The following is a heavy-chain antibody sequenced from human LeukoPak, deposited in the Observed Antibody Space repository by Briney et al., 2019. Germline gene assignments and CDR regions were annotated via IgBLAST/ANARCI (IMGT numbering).Heavy chain of an antibody. CDR2: IYSSGST. CDR1: GGSISSHY. J-gene: IGHJ4*02. Sequence: PSETLSLTCTVSGGSISSHYWSWIRQSAGKGLEWIGRIYSSGSTNYKPSLKSRVTISVDKSKNQFSLKLSSVTAADTAVYYCAREGNRLSFEYWGQGTLVTVAS. CDR3: AREGNRLSFEY. V-gene: IGHV4-4*07.